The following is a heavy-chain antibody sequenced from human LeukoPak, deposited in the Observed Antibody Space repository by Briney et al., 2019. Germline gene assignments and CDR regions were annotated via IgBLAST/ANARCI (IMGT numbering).Heavy chain of an antibody. Sequence: SETLSLTCTVSGGSICSSSYYWGWIRQPPGKGLEWIGSIYYSGSTYYNPSLKSRVTISVDTSKNQFSLKLSSVTAADTAVYYCARCHHKYYCYMDVWGKGTTVTVSS. V-gene: IGHV4-39*07. J-gene: IGHJ6*03. CDR3: ARCHHKYYCYMDV. CDR2: IYYSGST. CDR1: GGSICSSSYY.